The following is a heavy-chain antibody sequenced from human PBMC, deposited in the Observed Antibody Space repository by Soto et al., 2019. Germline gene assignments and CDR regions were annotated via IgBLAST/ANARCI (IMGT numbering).Heavy chain of an antibody. CDR3: ACREDGGFAYGYFQH. J-gene: IGHJ1*01. CDR1: GGSISSSSYY. D-gene: IGHD2-15*01. Sequence: SETLSLTCTVSGGSISSSSYYWGWIRQPPGKGLEWIGSIYYSGSTYYNPSLKSRVTISVDTSKNQFSLKLSSVTAADTAVYYFACREDGGFAYGYFQHWGQGALVNVSS. CDR2: IYYSGST. V-gene: IGHV4-39*01.